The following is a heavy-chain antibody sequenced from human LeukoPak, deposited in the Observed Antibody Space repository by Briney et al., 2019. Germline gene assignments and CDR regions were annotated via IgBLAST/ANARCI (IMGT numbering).Heavy chain of an antibody. CDR3: ARSGIVGAGYMDV. J-gene: IGHJ6*03. CDR1: GFTFDSYG. CDR2: INWNGDDT. D-gene: IGHD1-26*01. Sequence: GGSLRHSCAASGFTFDSYGMSWVRQAPGKGLEWVSGINWNGDDTTYADSVKGRFTISRDNAKNSLYLQMNSLRAEDTAVYYCARSGIVGAGYMDVWGKGTTVTVSS. V-gene: IGHV3-20*04.